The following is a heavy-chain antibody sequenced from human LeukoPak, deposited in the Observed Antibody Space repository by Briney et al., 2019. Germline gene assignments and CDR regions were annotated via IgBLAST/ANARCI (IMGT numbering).Heavy chain of an antibody. D-gene: IGHD3-22*01. Sequence: ASVKVSCKASGGTFSSYAISWVRQAPGQGLEWMGGIIPIFGTANYAQKFQGRVTITADKSTSAAYMELSSLRSEDTAVYYCARDSSGYKNWFDPWGQGTLVTVSS. CDR1: GGTFSSYA. CDR2: IIPIFGTA. J-gene: IGHJ5*02. V-gene: IGHV1-69*06. CDR3: ARDSSGYKNWFDP.